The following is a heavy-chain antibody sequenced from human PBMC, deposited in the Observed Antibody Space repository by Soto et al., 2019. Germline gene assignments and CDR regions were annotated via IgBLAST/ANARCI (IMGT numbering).Heavy chain of an antibody. Sequence: PSDTLSLTCTVSGGSIRIYYWSWIRQPAGKPLEWIGRIYTSGSTNYNPSLKSRVTMSVDTSKNQFSLTLSSVTAADTAVYYCAREGASGFGMDVWGQGTTVTVSS. V-gene: IGHV4-4*07. J-gene: IGHJ6*02. CDR1: GGSIRIYY. CDR2: IYTSGST. CDR3: AREGASGFGMDV. D-gene: IGHD1-26*01.